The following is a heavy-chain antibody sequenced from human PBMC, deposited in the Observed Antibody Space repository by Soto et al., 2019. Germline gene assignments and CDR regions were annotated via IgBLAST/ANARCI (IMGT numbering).Heavy chain of an antibody. D-gene: IGHD6-6*01. CDR1: NGSISSRSSY. CDR3: ARAEKIAAHPGGSGY. V-gene: IGHV4-39*01. CDR2: IYYIGNT. J-gene: IGHJ4*02. Sequence: SSETLSLTCIVSNGSISSRSSYWGWIRQTPGKGLEWIGSIYYIGNTYYNPSLKSRVTISIDTSKTQFSLKMNSVTAADTAVYFCARAEKIAAHPGGSGYWGQGTLVTVSS.